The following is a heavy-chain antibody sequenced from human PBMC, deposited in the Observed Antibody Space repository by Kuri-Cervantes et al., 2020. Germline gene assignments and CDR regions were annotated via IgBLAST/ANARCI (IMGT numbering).Heavy chain of an antibody. Sequence: ASVKVSCKASGYTFTSYYMHWVRQAPGRGLEWMGIINPSDGSTTYAQKFQGRVTITRDMSTSTAYMELSSLRSEDTAVYYCAADEGGGVATYNYYYGMDVWGQGTTVTVSS. J-gene: IGHJ6*02. CDR2: INPSDGST. V-gene: IGHV1-46*01. CDR3: AADEGGGVATYNYYYGMDV. CDR1: GYTFTSYY. D-gene: IGHD5-12*01.